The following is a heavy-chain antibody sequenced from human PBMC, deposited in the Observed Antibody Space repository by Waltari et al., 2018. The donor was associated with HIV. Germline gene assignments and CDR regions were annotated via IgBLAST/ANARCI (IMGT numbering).Heavy chain of an antibody. Sequence: EVQLVDSGGGLVQPGGSLRISCAASGFPISSYSMSWVRQAPGEGLEWVAFIKEDGSEKTYVDSVKGRFTISRDNAKNSRFLQMNNLRAEDTAVYYCGRGGLRDYWGQGTLVTVSS. CDR1: GFPISSYS. D-gene: IGHD3-16*01. CDR2: IKEDGSEK. V-gene: IGHV3-7*01. CDR3: GRGGLRDY. J-gene: IGHJ4*02.